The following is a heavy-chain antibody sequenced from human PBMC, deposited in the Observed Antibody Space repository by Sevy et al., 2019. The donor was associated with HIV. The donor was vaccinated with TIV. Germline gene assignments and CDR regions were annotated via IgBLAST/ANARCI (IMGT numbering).Heavy chain of an antibody. Sequence: GGSLRLSCAASGFTFSTYWMSWVRQAPGKGLEWVANIKQDGSDKSYMDSVKGRFTISRDNAKNSLYLQMSSLRAEDTAVYYCATLSSPMPNSGWYDFFDHWGQGTLVTVSS. CDR1: GFTFSTYW. CDR2: IKQDGSDK. V-gene: IGHV3-7*01. CDR3: ATLSSPMPNSGWYDFFDH. D-gene: IGHD6-19*01. J-gene: IGHJ4*02.